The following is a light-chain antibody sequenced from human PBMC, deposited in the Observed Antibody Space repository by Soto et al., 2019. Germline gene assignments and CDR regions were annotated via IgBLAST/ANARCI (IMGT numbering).Light chain of an antibody. CDR2: EVR. Sequence: QSALTQPASVSGSIGQSITISCTGSNRDIGAYNLVSWYQQYPDTAPKLIIYEVRNRPSGVAYRFTGSRAGNTASLTISALQADDESTFYCSSYTTTSTLLFGGGTKVTVL. CDR3: SSYTTTSTLL. J-gene: IGLJ3*02. V-gene: IGLV2-14*01. CDR1: NRDIGAYNL.